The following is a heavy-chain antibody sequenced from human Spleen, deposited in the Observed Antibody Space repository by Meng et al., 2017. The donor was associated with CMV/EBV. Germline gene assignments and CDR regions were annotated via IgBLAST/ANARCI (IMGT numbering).Heavy chain of an antibody. CDR3: AKAVASHSSGRVFDY. V-gene: IGHV3-23*01. D-gene: IGHD3-22*01. CDR1: GFTFSSYA. Sequence: GESLKISCTASGFTFSSYAMNWVRQAPGKGLEWVSGISGSGVTTFHADSVKGRFIISRDNSRSALYVQMNSLRAEDTAVYYCAKAVASHSSGRVFDYWGQGTLVTVSS. CDR2: ISGSGVTT. J-gene: IGHJ4*02.